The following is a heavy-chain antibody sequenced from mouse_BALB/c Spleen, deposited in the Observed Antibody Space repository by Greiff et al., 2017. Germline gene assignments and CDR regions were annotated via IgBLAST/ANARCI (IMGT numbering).Heavy chain of an antibody. CDR3: TRAGTGDYAMDY. CDR1: GYTFTSYW. CDR2: IYPGNSDT. Sequence: EVQRVESGTVLARPGASVKMSCKASGYTFTSYWMHWVKQRPGQGLEWIGAIYPGNSDTSYNQKFKGKAKLTAVTSTSTAYMELSSLTNEDSAVYYCTRAGTGDYAMDYWGQGTSVTVSA. J-gene: IGHJ4*01. V-gene: IGHV1-5*01. D-gene: IGHD4-1*01.